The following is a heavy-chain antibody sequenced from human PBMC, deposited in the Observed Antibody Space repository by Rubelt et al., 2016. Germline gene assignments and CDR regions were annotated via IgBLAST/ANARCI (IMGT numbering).Heavy chain of an antibody. J-gene: IGHJ2*01. V-gene: IGHV4-39*01. CDR2: IYYSGST. D-gene: IGHD1-1*01. Sequence: QLQLQESGPGLVKPSETLSLTCTVSGGSISSSSYYWGWIRRPPGKGLEWIGSIYYSGSTYYNPSLKSRVTISVDTSKNQFSLKLSSVTAADTAVYYCARGTLGYLDLWGRGTLVTVSS. CDR1: GGSISSSSYY. CDR3: ARGTLGYLDL.